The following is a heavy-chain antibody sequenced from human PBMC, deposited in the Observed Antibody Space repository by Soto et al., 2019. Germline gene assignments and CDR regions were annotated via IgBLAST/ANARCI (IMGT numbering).Heavy chain of an antibody. J-gene: IGHJ3*02. D-gene: IGHD3-9*01. CDR2: FGTSRKYI. V-gene: IGHV3-48*02. CDR1: GYTFSEYS. CDR3: VRDRDWAFDI. Sequence: EVQLVESGGGLVQPGGSLRLSCAASGYTFSEYSMNWVRQAPGKGLEWVSYFGTSRKYIFYADSVRGRFTISRDDAWNSLYLQLNSLRDEDTAVYYCVRDRDWAFDIWGQGTKVTVSS.